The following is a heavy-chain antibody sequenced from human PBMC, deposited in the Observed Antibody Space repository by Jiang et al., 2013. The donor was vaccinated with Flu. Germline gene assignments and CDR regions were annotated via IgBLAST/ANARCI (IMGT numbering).Heavy chain of an antibody. CDR2: IYYSGST. J-gene: IGHJ3*02. D-gene: IGHD2-2*01. Sequence: GSGLVKPSETLSLTCTVSGGSISSSSYYWGWIRQPPGKGLEWIGSIYYSGSTYYNPSLKSRVTISVDTSKNQFSLKLSSVTAADTAVYYCARKGSVVVPAARSSSSWYGEAFDIWGQGTMVTVSS. CDR3: ARKGSVVVPAARSSSSWYGEAFDI. V-gene: IGHV4-39*01. CDR1: GGSISSSSYY.